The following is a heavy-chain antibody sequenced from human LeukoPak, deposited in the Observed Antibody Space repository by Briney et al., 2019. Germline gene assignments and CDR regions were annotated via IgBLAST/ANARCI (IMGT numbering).Heavy chain of an antibody. CDR3: ARCGYSSSWYRWYFQL. J-gene: IGHJ1*01. CDR2: INHSGST. CDR1: GGSFSGYY. Sequence: PSETLSLTCAVYGGSFSGYYWSWIRQPPGKGLEWIGEINHSGSTNYNSSLESRVTISVDTSKNQFSLNLSSVTAADTAVYYCARCGYSSSWYRWYFQLWGQGTLVTVSP. D-gene: IGHD6-13*01. V-gene: IGHV4-34*01.